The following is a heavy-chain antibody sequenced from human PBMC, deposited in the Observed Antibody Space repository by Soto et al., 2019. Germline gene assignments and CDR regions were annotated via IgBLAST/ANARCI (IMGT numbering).Heavy chain of an antibody. J-gene: IGHJ6*02. V-gene: IGHV3-53*01. CDR3: AREGDSSLGGMDV. D-gene: IGHD6-6*01. Sequence: LRLSCAASGFTVSSNYMSWVRQAPGKGLEWVSVIYSGGSTYYADSVKGRFTISRDNSKNTLYLQMNSLRAEDTAVYYCAREGDSSLGGMDVWGQGTTVTVSS. CDR1: GFTVSSNY. CDR2: IYSGGST.